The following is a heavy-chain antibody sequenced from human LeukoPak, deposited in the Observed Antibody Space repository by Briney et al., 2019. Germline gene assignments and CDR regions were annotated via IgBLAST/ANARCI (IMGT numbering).Heavy chain of an antibody. V-gene: IGHV3-30*18. CDR2: ISYDGSNE. CDR1: GFTFSSYG. Sequence: GRSLRLSCAASGFTFSSYGMHWVRQAPGKGLEWVAVISYDGSNEYYADSVKGRFTISRDNSKNTLYLQMNSLRAEDTAVYYCAKDGAGYSYGYDYWGQGTLVTVSS. J-gene: IGHJ4*02. CDR3: AKDGAGYSYGYDY. D-gene: IGHD5-18*01.